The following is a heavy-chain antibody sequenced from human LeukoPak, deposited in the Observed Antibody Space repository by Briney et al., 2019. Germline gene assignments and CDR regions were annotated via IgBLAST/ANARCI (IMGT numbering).Heavy chain of an antibody. V-gene: IGHV3-21*01. J-gene: IGHJ6*04. D-gene: IGHD3-10*01. CDR1: GFTFSSYS. Sequence: PGGSLRLSCAASGFTFSSYSMNWVRQAPGKGLEWVSSISSSSSYIYYADSVKGRFTISRDNAKNSLYLQMNSLRAEDTAVYYCAREAGESLDYYYYGMDVWGKGTTVTVSS. CDR2: ISSSSSYI. CDR3: AREAGESLDYYYYGMDV.